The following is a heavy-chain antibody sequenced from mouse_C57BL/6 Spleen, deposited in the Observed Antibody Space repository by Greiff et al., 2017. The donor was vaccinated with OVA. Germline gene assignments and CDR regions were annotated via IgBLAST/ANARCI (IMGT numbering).Heavy chain of an antibody. CDR2: ISDGGSYT. J-gene: IGHJ4*01. D-gene: IGHD2-5*01. Sequence: EVKLMESGGGLVKPGGSLKLSCAASGFTFSSYAMSWVRQTPETRLEWVATISDGGSYTYYPDNVKGRFTISRDNAKNNLYLQMSHLKSEDTAMYYCARDYSNSYAMDYWGQGTSVTVSS. CDR1: GFTFSSYA. CDR3: ARDYSNSYAMDY. V-gene: IGHV5-4*01.